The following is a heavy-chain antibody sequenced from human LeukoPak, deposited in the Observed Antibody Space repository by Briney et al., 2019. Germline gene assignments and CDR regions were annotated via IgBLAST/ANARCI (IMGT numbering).Heavy chain of an antibody. D-gene: IGHD3-22*01. CDR1: GYTFTNYG. V-gene: IGHV1-18*01. J-gene: IGHJ1*01. CDR3: ARDRWYDKSDYYYNLEH. CDR2: ISGYNGET. Sequence: AASVKVSCKASGYTFTNYGISWVRQAPGQGLEWMGWISGYNGETNYAQKLQGRVTMTTDTSTSTAYLDLRGLRSDDTAVYYCARDRWYDKSDYYYNLEHWGQGTLVTVSS.